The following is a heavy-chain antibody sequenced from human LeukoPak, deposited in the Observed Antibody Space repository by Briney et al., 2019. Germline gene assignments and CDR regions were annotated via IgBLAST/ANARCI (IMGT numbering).Heavy chain of an antibody. J-gene: IGHJ4*02. D-gene: IGHD4-17*01. CDR2: IYPDGRT. Sequence: GGSLRLSCAVSGFTVTDNYMSWVRQAPGKGLQWVSVIYPDGRTYYADSVKGRFTISRDISRNTLLLQMNNLRADDTAVHYCARTNPVYGDYDYWGQGTLVTVSS. CDR3: ARTNPVYGDYDY. CDR1: GFTVTDNY. V-gene: IGHV3-53*01.